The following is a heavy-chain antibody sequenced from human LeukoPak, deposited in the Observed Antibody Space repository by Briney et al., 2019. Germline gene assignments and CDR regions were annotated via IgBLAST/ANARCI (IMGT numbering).Heavy chain of an antibody. CDR2: ININTGNP. CDR3: AREFNSGTYYFDY. V-gene: IGHV7-4-1*02. D-gene: IGHD6-19*01. CDR1: GYTFTSYA. Sequence: ASVKVSCKASGYTFTSYAINWVRQAPGQGLEWMGWININTGNPTYAQGFTGRFVFSLDTSVSTAYLRIRGLKSEDTAVYYCAREFNSGTYYFDYWGQGTLVTVSS. J-gene: IGHJ4*02.